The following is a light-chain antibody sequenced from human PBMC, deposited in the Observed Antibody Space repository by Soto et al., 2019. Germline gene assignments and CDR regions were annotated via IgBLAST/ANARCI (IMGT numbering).Light chain of an antibody. Sequence: EIVLTQSPGTLSLSPGERVTLSCRASQSVSSSLAWYQQKPGQAPRLLIYDTPNRATGIPARFSGSGSGTDFTLTISSLEPEDFAVYYCQQRSNWPPTFGGGTKVEI. J-gene: IGKJ4*01. CDR3: QQRSNWPPT. V-gene: IGKV3-11*01. CDR1: QSVSSS. CDR2: DTP.